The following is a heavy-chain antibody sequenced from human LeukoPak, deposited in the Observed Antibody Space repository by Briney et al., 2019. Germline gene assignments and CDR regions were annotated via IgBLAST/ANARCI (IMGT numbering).Heavy chain of an antibody. Sequence: ASVKVSCKASGGPFSSYAISWVRQAPGQGLEWMGRIIPILDMANYAQKFQGRVTLTADKSTSTAYMELSSLRSEDTAVYYCATERADITVATSDYFDSWGQGTPVTVSS. CDR3: ATERADITVATSDYFDS. CDR2: IIPILDMA. V-gene: IGHV1-69*04. D-gene: IGHD6-19*01. J-gene: IGHJ4*02. CDR1: GGPFSSYA.